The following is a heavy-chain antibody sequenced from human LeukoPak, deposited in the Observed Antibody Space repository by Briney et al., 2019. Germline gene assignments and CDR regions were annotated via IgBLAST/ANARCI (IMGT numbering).Heavy chain of an antibody. CDR2: INHSGST. CDR3: ATRASHAYWN. CDR1: GGSFRGYD. V-gene: IGHV4-34*01. D-gene: IGHD2-8*02. Sequence: AETLTLTCAVYGGSFRGYDWSCIRQPPGKGLEWIGEINHSGSTNYNPSLKSRVTISVDTSKNQFSLKLTSVTAADTAVYYSATRASHAYWNWGQGTLVTVSS. J-gene: IGHJ1*01.